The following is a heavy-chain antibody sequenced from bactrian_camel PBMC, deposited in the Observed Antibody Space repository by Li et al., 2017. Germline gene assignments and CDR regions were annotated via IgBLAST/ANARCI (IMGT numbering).Heavy chain of an antibody. J-gene: IGHJ6*01. Sequence: HVQLVESGGGSVQPGGSMRLSCVASRSKFCMGWFRQAPEKEREGLAAFKPGGGPAFYGDSVKGRFTISQDSAKRIMYLRMTNLKPEDTAMYYCAAGIRMVACPLRVPGPFGFWGQGTQVTVS. V-gene: IGHV3S54*01. CDR3: AAGIRMVACPLRVPGPFGF. CDR2: FKPGGGPA. CDR1: RSKFC.